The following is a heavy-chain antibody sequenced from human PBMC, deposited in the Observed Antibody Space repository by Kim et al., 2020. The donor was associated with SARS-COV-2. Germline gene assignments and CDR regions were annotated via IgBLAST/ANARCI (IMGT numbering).Heavy chain of an antibody. V-gene: IGHV4-39*01. J-gene: IGHJ6*02. Sequence: YNPSLKSRVTISVDTSKNQFSLKLSSVTAADTAVYYCARHSLGNLDGMDVWGQGTTVTVSS. CDR3: ARHSLGNLDGMDV. D-gene: IGHD1-7*01.